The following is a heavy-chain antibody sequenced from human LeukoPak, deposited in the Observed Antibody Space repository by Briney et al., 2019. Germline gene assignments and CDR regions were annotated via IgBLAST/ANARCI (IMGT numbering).Heavy chain of an antibody. CDR1: GFTFSSYA. J-gene: IGHJ4*02. Sequence: PGTSLRLSRTEPGFTFSSYAIHWIRQAPGKGLEWVALVWHDGSNRYYSEAVKGRFTISRDNSKNTVYLQINSLRAEDTAVYYCARELFGSGSSPDYWGQGTRVTVSS. CDR2: VWHDGSNR. CDR3: ARELFGSGSSPDY. D-gene: IGHD3-10*01. V-gene: IGHV3-33*01.